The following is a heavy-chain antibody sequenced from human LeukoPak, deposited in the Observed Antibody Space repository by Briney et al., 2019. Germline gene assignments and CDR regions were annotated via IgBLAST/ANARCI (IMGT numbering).Heavy chain of an antibody. J-gene: IGHJ5*02. CDR3: VRGGSESGYSYGYH. V-gene: IGHV3-64D*06. Sequence: GGSFRLSCSASGFTFSSYAVHWVRQAPGKGLEYVSGISYNGGSTFYADSVKGRFTISRDNSKNTLYLQMSSLRPEDTAVYYCVRGGSESGYSYGYHWGQGTLVTVSS. D-gene: IGHD5-18*01. CDR2: ISYNGGST. CDR1: GFTFSSYA.